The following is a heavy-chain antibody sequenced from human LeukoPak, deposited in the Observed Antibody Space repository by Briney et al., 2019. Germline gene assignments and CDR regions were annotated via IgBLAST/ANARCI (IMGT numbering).Heavy chain of an antibody. CDR1: GYTFTGYY. J-gene: IGHJ4*02. CDR2: ISAYNGNT. CDR3: ARDTTGFDY. D-gene: IGHD1-1*01. Sequence: ASVKVSCKASGYTFTGYYMHWVRQAPGQGLEWMGWISAYNGNTNYAQKLQGRVTMTTDTSTSTAYMELRSLRSDDTAVYYCARDTTGFDYWGQGTLVTASS. V-gene: IGHV1-18*04.